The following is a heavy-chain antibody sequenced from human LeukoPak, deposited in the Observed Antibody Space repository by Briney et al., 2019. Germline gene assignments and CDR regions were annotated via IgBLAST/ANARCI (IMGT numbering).Heavy chain of an antibody. CDR2: ITHTRRT. J-gene: IGHJ3*02. D-gene: IGHD1-26*01. V-gene: IGHV4-34*01. Sequence: SETLSLTCAVSGGPFSHYYWNWIRQSPVKGLEWIGEITHTRRTNYNPVLRSRVTISVDTSRNQFSLKLRSMTAADTAVYYCARGGRWESYSAFDIRGQGTTVSVSS. CDR1: GGPFSHYY. CDR3: ARGGRWESYSAFDI.